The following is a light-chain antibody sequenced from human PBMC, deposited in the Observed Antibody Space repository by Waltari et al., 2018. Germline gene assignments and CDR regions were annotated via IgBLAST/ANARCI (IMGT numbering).Light chain of an antibody. CDR1: QNLNTF. J-gene: IGKJ2*01. V-gene: IGKV1-5*01. CDR3: QQYETYSPYT. Sequence: DIQMTQSPSTVSASLGDRVTITCRASQNLNTFLSWFQQKPGAVPTLLIYDASTLERGVPSRFSGSGSGTHFTLTISGLQPDDFATYYCQQYETYSPYTFGQGTKVDLK. CDR2: DAS.